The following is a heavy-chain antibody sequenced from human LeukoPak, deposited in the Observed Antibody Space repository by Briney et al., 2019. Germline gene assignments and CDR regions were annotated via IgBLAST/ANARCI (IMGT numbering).Heavy chain of an antibody. CDR2: IGTAGDT. J-gene: IGHJ6*02. V-gene: IGHV3-13*04. CDR3: ARAGLLHGMDV. Sequence: QPGGSLRLSCVASGFTFSSYDMHWVRQATGKGLEWVSAIGTAGDTYYPGSVKGRFTISRENAKNSLYLQMNSLRAGDTAVYYCARAGLLHGMDVWGQGTTVTVSS. D-gene: IGHD3-22*01. CDR1: GFTFSSYD.